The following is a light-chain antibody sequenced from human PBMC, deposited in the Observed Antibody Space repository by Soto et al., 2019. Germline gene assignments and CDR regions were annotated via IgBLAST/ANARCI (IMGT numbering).Light chain of an antibody. J-gene: IGKJ1*01. Sequence: DIQMTQSPSTLSASVGDRVTITCRASQSISSWLAWYQQKPGKAPKLLIHDVSSLESGVPSRFSGSGSGTEFTLTISSLQPDDSATYYCQQYNTFWTFGQGTTVEIK. V-gene: IGKV1-5*01. CDR3: QQYNTFWT. CDR2: DVS. CDR1: QSISSW.